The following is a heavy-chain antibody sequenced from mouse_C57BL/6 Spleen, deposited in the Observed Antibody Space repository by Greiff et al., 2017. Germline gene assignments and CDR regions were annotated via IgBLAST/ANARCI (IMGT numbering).Heavy chain of an antibody. Sequence: QVQLQQSGAELMKPGASVKLSCKATGYTFTGYWIEWVKQRPGHGLEWIGEILPGSGSTNYNEKFKGKATFTADTSSNPAYMQRSSLTTEDSAIYYCARYDYDVYYAMDYWGQGTSVTVSS. J-gene: IGHJ4*01. CDR1: GYTFTGYW. CDR3: ARYDYDVYYAMDY. D-gene: IGHD2-4*01. V-gene: IGHV1-9*01. CDR2: ILPGSGST.